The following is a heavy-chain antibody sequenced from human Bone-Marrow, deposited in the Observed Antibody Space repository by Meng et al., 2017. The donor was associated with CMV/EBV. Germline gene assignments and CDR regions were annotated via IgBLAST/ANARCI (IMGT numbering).Heavy chain of an antibody. V-gene: IGHV1-69*10. CDR2: IIPILGIA. CDR1: GGTFSSYA. J-gene: IGHJ4*02. CDR3: AREGRDREFDY. Sequence: SAKVSCKASGGTFSSYAISWVRQAPGQGLEWMGGIIPILGIANYAQKFQGRVTITADKSTSTAYMELSSLRSEDTAVYYCAREGRDREFDYWGQGTLVTVSS. D-gene: IGHD3-22*01.